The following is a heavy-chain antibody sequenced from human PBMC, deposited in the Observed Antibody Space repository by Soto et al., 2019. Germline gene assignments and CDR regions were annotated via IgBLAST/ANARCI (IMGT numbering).Heavy chain of an antibody. D-gene: IGHD4-17*01. CDR1: GGSFSDYY. CDR2: INYSGST. CDR3: LIYADSGWHFNP. J-gene: IGHJ2*01. V-gene: IGHV4-34*01. Sequence: QGHLQQWGAGLLKPSETLSLTCAVYGGSFSDYYWSWVRQPPGKGLEWIAEINYSGSTRYNPSLMSRATISPDTSKNQVSLTLRSVPAAGTAVYYCLIYADSGWHFNPWGRGTLVTVSS.